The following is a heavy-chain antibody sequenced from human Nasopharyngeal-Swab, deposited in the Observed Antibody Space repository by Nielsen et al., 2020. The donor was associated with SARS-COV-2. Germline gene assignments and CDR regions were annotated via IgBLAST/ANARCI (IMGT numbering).Heavy chain of an antibody. CDR2: IDPSDSYT. CDR1: GYSFTSYW. Sequence: GGSLRLSCKGSGYSFTSYWINWVRQMPGKGREWMGRIDPSDSYTNYSPSFQGHVSISTDKSINTAYLQWSSLKASDTSMYYCARPPGYGGNSDFDYWGQGTLVTVSS. V-gene: IGHV5-10-1*01. D-gene: IGHD4-23*01. J-gene: IGHJ4*02. CDR3: ARPPGYGGNSDFDY.